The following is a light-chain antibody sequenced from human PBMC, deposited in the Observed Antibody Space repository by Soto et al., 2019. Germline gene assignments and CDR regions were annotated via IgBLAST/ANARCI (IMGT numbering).Light chain of an antibody. V-gene: IGKV3-20*01. CDR1: QSVSN. CDR3: QQYSSSDR. J-gene: IGKJ1*01. Sequence: IVLKHSPGTPSLSAGERATLSCRASQSVSNNQQKPGQAPRLLICGASNRSSGIPDRFSGFGYGTDFTLTISRLEPEDFAVYYSQQYSSSDRFGKGTKVDIK. CDR2: GAS.